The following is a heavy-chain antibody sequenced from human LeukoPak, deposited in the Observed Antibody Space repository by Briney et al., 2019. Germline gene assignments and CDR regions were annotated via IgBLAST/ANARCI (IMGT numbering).Heavy chain of an antibody. J-gene: IGHJ4*02. CDR3: ARAPVTSCRGAFCYPFDL. V-gene: IGHV3-21*04. CDR1: GFTFSSYN. Sequence: GGSLRLSCAASGFTFSSYNMNWVRQAPGKGLEWVSSISSSSYIYYADSVRGRFTIYRDNFRNTLYLQMNRLRVEDAALYYCARAPVTSCRGAFCYPFDLWGQGVLVTVSS. CDR2: ISSSSYI. D-gene: IGHD2-21*01.